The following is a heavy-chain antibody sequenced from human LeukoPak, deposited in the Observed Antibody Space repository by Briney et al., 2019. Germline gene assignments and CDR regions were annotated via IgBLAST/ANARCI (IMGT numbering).Heavy chain of an antibody. CDR2: TYYRSKWYN. CDR1: GDSVSSNSAA. D-gene: IGHD1-14*01. V-gene: IGHV6-1*01. CDR3: VRDDGIGLDAFDV. Sequence: SQTLSVTCAVSGDSVSSNSAAWNWIRQSPSRGLEWLGRTYYRSKWYNDYAVSVKSRITINPDTSKNQFSLQLNSVTPEDTAVYYCVRDDGIGLDAFDVWSPGTMVTVSP. J-gene: IGHJ3*01.